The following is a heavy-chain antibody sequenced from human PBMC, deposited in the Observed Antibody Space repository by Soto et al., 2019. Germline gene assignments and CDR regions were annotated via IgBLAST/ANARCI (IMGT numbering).Heavy chain of an antibody. D-gene: IGHD2-2*01. Sequence: SETLSLTCTVSGGSISSSSYYWGWIRQPPGTGLEWIGSIYYSGSTYYNPSLKSRVTISVDTSKNQFSLNLSSMTAAEPAVYYCGRLGRYCSSTTCYAFDPWGQGMLVTVSS. CDR3: GRLGRYCSSTTCYAFDP. CDR2: IYYSGST. V-gene: IGHV4-39*01. J-gene: IGHJ5*02. CDR1: GGSISSSSYY.